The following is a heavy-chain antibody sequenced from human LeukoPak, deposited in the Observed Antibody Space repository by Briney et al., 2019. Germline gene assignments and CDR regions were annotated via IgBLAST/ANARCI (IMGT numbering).Heavy chain of an antibody. D-gene: IGHD5-18*01. V-gene: IGHV4-31*03. Sequence: PSETLSLTCTVSGGSISSGGYYWSWIRQHPGKGLEWIGYIYYSGSTYYNPSLKSRVTISVDTSKNQFSLKLSSVTAADTAVYYCARAYQYSFPPTEIPLNDYWGQGTLVTVSS. CDR3: ARAYQYSFPPTEIPLNDY. CDR2: IYYSGST. CDR1: GGSISSGGYY. J-gene: IGHJ4*02.